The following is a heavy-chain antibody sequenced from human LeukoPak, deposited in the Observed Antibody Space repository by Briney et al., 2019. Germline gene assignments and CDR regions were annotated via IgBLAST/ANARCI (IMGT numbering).Heavy chain of an antibody. CDR2: ISGSGGST. CDR1: GFTFSSYA. J-gene: IGHJ3*02. Sequence: GSLRLSCAASGFTFSSYAMSWVRQAPGKGLEWVSAISGSGGSTYYADSVKGRFTISRDNSKNTLYLQMNSLRAEDTAVYYCAKDGRRGYYYDSSGYPLGAFDIWGQGTMVTVSS. V-gene: IGHV3-23*01. D-gene: IGHD3-22*01. CDR3: AKDGRRGYYYDSSGYPLGAFDI.